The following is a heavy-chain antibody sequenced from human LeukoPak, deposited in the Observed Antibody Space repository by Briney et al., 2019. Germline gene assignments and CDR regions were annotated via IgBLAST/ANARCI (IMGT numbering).Heavy chain of an antibody. CDR2: IYHSGST. CDR3: ARGYFDWLLYYDY. D-gene: IGHD3-9*01. J-gene: IGHJ4*02. Sequence: SRTLSLTCAVSGGSISSGGYSWSWIRQPPGKGLEWIGYIYHSGSTYYNPSLKSRVTISVDRSKNQFSLKLSSVTAADTAVYYCARGYFDWLLYYDYWGQGTLVTVSS. CDR1: GGSISSGGYS. V-gene: IGHV4-30-2*01.